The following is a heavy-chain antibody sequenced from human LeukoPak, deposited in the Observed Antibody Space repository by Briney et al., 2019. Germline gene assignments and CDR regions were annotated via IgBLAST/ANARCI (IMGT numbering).Heavy chain of an antibody. D-gene: IGHD6-19*01. Sequence: GGSLRLSCAASGFTFNDAWMTWVRQAPGKGLEWGGRIKSKTDGGTTDYAAPVKGRFTISRDDSKTTLYLQMNSLKTEDTAVYYCTTTLAVAGTSMGYWGQGTLVTVSS. CDR2: IKSKTDGGTT. CDR3: TTTLAVAGTSMGY. V-gene: IGHV3-15*01. CDR1: GFTFNDAW. J-gene: IGHJ4*02.